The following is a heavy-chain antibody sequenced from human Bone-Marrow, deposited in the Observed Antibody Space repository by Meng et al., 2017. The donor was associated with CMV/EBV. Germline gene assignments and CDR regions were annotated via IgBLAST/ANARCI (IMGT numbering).Heavy chain of an antibody. CDR1: GGSISSDNYY. V-gene: IGHV4-39*06. Sequence: SETLSLTCTVSGGSISSDNYYWSWNRQPPGKGLEWIEEINHSGSTKYNPSLKSRVTISVDKSKIQFTLKLSSVTAADTAVYDCAREGYYYDSSGYVDWGQGKLVTVAS. CDR2: INHSGST. J-gene: IGHJ4*01. D-gene: IGHD3-22*01. CDR3: AREGYYYDSSGYVD.